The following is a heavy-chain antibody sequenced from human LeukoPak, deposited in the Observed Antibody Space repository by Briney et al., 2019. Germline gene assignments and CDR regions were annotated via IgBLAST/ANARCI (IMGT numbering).Heavy chain of an antibody. CDR3: ATMRYSSGWYPRYYFDY. J-gene: IGHJ4*02. CDR2: MNPNSGNT. Sequence: ASVKVSCKASGYTFTSYDINWVRQATGQGLEWMGWMNPNSGNTGYAQKFQGRVTITRNTSISTAYMELSSLRSEDTAVYYCATMRYSSGWYPRYYFDYWGQGTLVTVSS. D-gene: IGHD6-19*01. V-gene: IGHV1-8*03. CDR1: GYTFTSYD.